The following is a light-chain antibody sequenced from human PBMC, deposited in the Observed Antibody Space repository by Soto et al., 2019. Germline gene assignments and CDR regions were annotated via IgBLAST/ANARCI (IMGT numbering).Light chain of an antibody. CDR3: CSHAGTSTLV. CDR1: SSDVGSYNL. Sequence: QSALTQPASVSGSPGQSITISCTGTSSDVGSYNLVSWYQHHPGKAPKLIIYEGSKRPSGVSNRFSGSKSGNTASLTISGLQAEDEADYYCCSHAGTSTLVFGGGTKLTVL. J-gene: IGLJ2*01. CDR2: EGS. V-gene: IGLV2-23*01.